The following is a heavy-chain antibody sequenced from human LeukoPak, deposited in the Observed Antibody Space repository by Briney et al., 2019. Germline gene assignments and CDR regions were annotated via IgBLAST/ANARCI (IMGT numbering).Heavy chain of an antibody. CDR1: SYSISSGYY. CDR2: MYHSGNT. V-gene: IGHV4-38-2*01. CDR3: ARLWWSKGTFEY. J-gene: IGHJ4*02. Sequence: SETLSLTCAVSSYSISSGYYWGWIRQPPGKGLEWIGSMYHSGNTYYNPSLKSRVTISVDTSKNQFSLKVNSLTAADTAVYYCARLWWSKGTFEYWGQGTLVTVSS. D-gene: IGHD4/OR15-4a*01.